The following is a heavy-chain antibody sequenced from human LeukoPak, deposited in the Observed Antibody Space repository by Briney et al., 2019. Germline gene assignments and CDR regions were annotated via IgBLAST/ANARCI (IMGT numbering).Heavy chain of an antibody. CDR1: TYTFTDYY. CDR3: ARRSRNGIDAFDI. Sequence: ASAKVSSKASTYTFTDYYLHWVRQAPRQGPEYLGWIDPNNGDTDYAQNFQGRVTMTRARSITTGYMELSGLTSDDTAVYYCARRSRNGIDAFDIWGQGTMVTVSS. CDR2: IDPNNGDT. J-gene: IGHJ3*02. V-gene: IGHV1-2*02. D-gene: IGHD1-14*01.